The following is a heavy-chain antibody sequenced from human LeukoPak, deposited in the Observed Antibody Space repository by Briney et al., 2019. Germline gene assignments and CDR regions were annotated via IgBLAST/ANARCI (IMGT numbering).Heavy chain of an antibody. CDR3: ARHAAAANFDY. V-gene: IGHV4-34*01. CDR1: GGSFSGYY. Sequence: SETLSLTCAVYGGSFSGYYWSWIRQPPGKGLEWIGEINHSGSTNYNPSLKSRVTISIDTSKNQFSLNLRLVTAADTAVYYCARHAAAANFDYWGQGTLVTVSS. D-gene: IGHD6-25*01. CDR2: INHSGST. J-gene: IGHJ4*02.